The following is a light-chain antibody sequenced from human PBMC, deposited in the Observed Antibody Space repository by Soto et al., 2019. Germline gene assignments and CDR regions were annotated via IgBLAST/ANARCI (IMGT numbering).Light chain of an antibody. J-gene: IGLJ1*01. V-gene: IGLV2-18*02. CDR1: SSDVGKYDR. CDR2: EVT. CDR3: SSYTSTSRYV. Sequence: QSALSQPPSVSGSHGQSVTISCTGTSSDVGKYDRVSWYQQPPGTAPKLIIYEVTNRPSGVPARFSGSKSGNTASLTISGLQAEDEADYYCSSYTSTSRYVFGAGTKVTLL.